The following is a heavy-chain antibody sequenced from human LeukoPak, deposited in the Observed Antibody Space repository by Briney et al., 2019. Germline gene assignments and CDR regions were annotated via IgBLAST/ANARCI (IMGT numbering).Heavy chain of an antibody. V-gene: IGHV5-51*01. Sequence: GESLKISCQGSGYRFTSYWIGWVRPMPGKGLEWMGIIFPGDSDTRYSPSFQGQVTISADKSISTAYLQWSTLKASDTAMYYCARHSSGCSGPDYWGQGTLVTVSS. CDR3: ARHSSGCSGPDY. J-gene: IGHJ4*02. CDR1: GYRFTSYW. D-gene: IGHD3-22*01. CDR2: IFPGDSDT.